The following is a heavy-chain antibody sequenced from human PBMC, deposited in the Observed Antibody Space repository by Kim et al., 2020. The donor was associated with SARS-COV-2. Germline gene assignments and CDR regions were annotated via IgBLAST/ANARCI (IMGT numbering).Heavy chain of an antibody. CDR3: ARVNLVLGSSSLVGRFDY. CDR1: GFTFSSYW. D-gene: IGHD6-6*01. CDR2: INSDGSST. V-gene: IGHV3-74*01. Sequence: GGSLRLSCAASGFTFSSYWMHWVRQAPGKGLVWVSRINSDGSSTNYADSVKGRFTISRDNAKNTLFLQMNSLRAEDTALYYCARVNLVLGSSSLVGRFDYWGQGTLVTVSS. J-gene: IGHJ4*02.